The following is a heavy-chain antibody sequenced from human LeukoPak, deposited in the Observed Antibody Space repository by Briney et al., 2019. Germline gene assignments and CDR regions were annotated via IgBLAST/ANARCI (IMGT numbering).Heavy chain of an antibody. Sequence: PSETLSLTCTVSGGSFSSYYWSWIRQPPGKGLEWIGYIYYSGGTNYNPSLKSRVTISVDTSKNQFSLKLSSVTAADTAVYYCARAYCSGGSCYGLNWFDPWGQGTLVTVSS. D-gene: IGHD2-15*01. CDR2: IYYSGGT. V-gene: IGHV4-59*01. CDR1: GGSFSSYY. CDR3: ARAYCSGGSCYGLNWFDP. J-gene: IGHJ5*02.